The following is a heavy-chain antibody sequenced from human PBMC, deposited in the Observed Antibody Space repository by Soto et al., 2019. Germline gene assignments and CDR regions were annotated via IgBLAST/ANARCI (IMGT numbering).Heavy chain of an antibody. CDR1: GFTFSSYA. CDR3: AKRPRALLTFDY. CDR2: ITGSGGAT. V-gene: IGHV3-23*01. D-gene: IGHD1-26*01. J-gene: IGHJ4*02. Sequence: GGSLRLSCAASGFTFSSYAMSWVRQAPGKGLEWVSAITGSGGATYYADSVKGRFTISRDNSKNTLYLQMNSLRAEDTAIYYCAKRPRALLTFDYWRQGTLVTVSS.